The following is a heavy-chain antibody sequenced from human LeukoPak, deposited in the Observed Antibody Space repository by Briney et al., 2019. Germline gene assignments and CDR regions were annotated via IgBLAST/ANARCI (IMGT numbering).Heavy chain of an antibody. Sequence: SETLSLTCAVYGGSFSGYYWSWIRQPPGKGLEWIWEINHSGSTNYNPSLKSRVTISVDASKNQFSLKLSSVTAADTAVYYCARGAGMGGSYYRSYYYYMDVWGKGTTVTVSS. CDR2: INHSGST. V-gene: IGHV4-34*01. D-gene: IGHD1-26*01. CDR3: ARGAGMGGSYYRSYYYYMDV. J-gene: IGHJ6*03. CDR1: GGSFSGYY.